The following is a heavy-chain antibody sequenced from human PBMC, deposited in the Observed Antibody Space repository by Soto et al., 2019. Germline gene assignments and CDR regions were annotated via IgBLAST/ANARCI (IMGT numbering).Heavy chain of an antibody. Sequence: PSETLSLTCTVSGGSISSSSYYWGWIRQPPGKGLEWIGSIYYSGSTYYNPSLKSRVTISVDTSKNQFSLKLSSVTAADTAVYYCARLVAATFNWFDPWGQGTLVTVSS. CDR1: GGSISSSSYY. D-gene: IGHD2-15*01. V-gene: IGHV4-39*01. J-gene: IGHJ5*02. CDR3: ARLVAATFNWFDP. CDR2: IYYSGST.